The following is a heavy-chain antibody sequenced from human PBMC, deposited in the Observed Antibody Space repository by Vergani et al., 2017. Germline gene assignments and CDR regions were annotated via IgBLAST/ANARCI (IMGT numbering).Heavy chain of an antibody. CDR2: INPNSGGT. CDR1: GFTFSSYA. Sequence: QVQLVESGGGVVQPGRSLRLSCAASGFTFSSYAMHWVRQAPGQGLEWMGWINPNSGGTNYAQKFQGWVTMTRDTSISTAYMELSRLRSDDTAVYYCARANGSGSYYSVDYWGQGTLVTVSS. V-gene: IGHV1-2*04. J-gene: IGHJ4*02. CDR3: ARANGSGSYYSVDY. D-gene: IGHD3-10*01.